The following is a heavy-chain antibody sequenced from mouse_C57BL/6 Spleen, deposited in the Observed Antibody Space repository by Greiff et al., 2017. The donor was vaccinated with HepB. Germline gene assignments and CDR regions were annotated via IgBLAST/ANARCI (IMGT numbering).Heavy chain of an antibody. CDR3: ARGDDYYWDFDV. D-gene: IGHD2-4*01. V-gene: IGHV1-18*01. CDR2: INPNNGGT. CDR1: GYTFTDYN. J-gene: IGHJ1*03. Sequence: DVKLVESGPELVKPGASVKIPCKASGYTFTDYNMDWVKQSHGKSLEWIGDINPNNGGTIYNQKFKGKATLTVDKSSSTAYMELRSLTSEDTAVYYCARGDDYYWDFDVWGTGTTVTVSS.